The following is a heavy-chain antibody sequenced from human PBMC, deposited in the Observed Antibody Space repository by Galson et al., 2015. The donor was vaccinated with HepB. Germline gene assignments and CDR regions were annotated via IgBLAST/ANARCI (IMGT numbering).Heavy chain of an antibody. Sequence: SVKVSCKASGYSFPAYGITWVRQAPGQGLEWMGWITAYNGNTHYAQKFQGRVTMTTDTSTNTAYMDLGSLRFDDTAVYYCAKSSSYYGSATYYFWGQGTLVTAPS. CDR2: ITAYNGNT. J-gene: IGHJ4*02. V-gene: IGHV1-18*04. CDR3: AKSSSYYGSATYYF. D-gene: IGHD3-10*01. CDR1: GYSFPAYG.